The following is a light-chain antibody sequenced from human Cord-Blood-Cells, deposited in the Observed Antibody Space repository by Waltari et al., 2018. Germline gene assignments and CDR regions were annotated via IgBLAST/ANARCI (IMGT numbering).Light chain of an antibody. V-gene: IGLV2-14*01. Sequence: SALTQPASVSGSHGQSITISCTGTSSDVGGYNYVSWYQQHPGKAPKLIIYDVSNRPSGVSNRFSGSKSGNTASLTISGLQAEDEADYYCSSYTSSSTLWVFGGGTKLTVL. J-gene: IGLJ3*02. CDR3: SSYTSSSTLWV. CDR1: SSDVGGYNY. CDR2: DVS.